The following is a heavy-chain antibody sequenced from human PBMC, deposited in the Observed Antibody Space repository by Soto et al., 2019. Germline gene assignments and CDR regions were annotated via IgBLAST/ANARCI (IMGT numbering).Heavy chain of an antibody. CDR2: INSDGSSI. D-gene: IGHD6-19*01. V-gene: IGHV3-74*01. J-gene: IGHJ4*02. CDR1: GFIFSSYW. Sequence: HPGGSLRLSCAASGFIFSSYWMHWVRQAPGKGLVWVSRINSDGSSISYADSVKGRFTISRDNAKNTLYLQMNSLRAEDTAVYYCARHGYSSGYYYFDYWGQGALVTVSS. CDR3: ARHGYSSGYYYFDY.